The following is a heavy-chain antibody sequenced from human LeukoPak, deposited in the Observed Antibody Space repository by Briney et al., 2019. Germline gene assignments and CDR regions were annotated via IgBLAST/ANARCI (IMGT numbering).Heavy chain of an antibody. CDR1: GGSFSGYY. CDR3: ARAAGYSRAFDI. CDR2: INHSGST. V-gene: IGHV4-34*01. D-gene: IGHD5-18*01. Sequence: PSETLSLTCAVYGGSFSGYYWSWIRQPPGKGLEWIGEINHSGSTNYNPSLKGRVTISVDTSKNQFSLKLSSVTAADTAVYYCARAAGYSRAFDIWGQGTMVTVSS. J-gene: IGHJ3*02.